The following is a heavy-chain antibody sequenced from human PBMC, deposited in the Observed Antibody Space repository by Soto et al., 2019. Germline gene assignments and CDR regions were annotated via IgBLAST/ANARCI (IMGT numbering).Heavy chain of an antibody. CDR2: IYHSGST. CDR3: ARRGYSGYDLDY. Sequence: PSETLALTCAVSSGSISSSNWWSWVRQPPGKGLEWIGEIYHSGSTNYNPSLKSRATISVDKSKNQFSLKLSSVTAADPAVYYCARRGYSGYDLDYWGQGTLVTVSS. V-gene: IGHV4-4*02. CDR1: SGSISSSNW. J-gene: IGHJ4*02. D-gene: IGHD5-12*01.